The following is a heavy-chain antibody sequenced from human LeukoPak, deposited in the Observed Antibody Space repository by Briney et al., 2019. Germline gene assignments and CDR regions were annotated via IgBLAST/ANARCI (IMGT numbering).Heavy chain of an antibody. CDR3: ARAYDTSGYLRAFDP. D-gene: IGHD3-22*01. Sequence: SETLSLTCTVSGGSISSGSYHWPWIRQSAGKGLEWIGRIYTSGSTNYNPSLKSRLTISLDTSKNQFSLKLSSVTAADTAVYYCARAYDTSGYLRAFDPWGQGTLVTVSS. CDR2: IYTSGST. J-gene: IGHJ5*02. V-gene: IGHV4-61*02. CDR1: GGSISSGSYH.